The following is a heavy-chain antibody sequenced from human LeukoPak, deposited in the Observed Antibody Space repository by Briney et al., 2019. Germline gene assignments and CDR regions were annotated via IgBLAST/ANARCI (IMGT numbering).Heavy chain of an antibody. J-gene: IGHJ4*02. CDR2: TYYRSKWYN. CDR3: ARDKKKWSSSSAYYFDY. CDR1: GDSVPSNSAA. Sequence: SQTLSLTCAISGDSVPSNSAAWNWIRQSPSRGLEWLGRTYYRSKWYNDYAVSVKSRITINPDTSKNQFSLQLNSVTPEDTAVYYCARDKKKWSSSSAYYFDYWGQGTLVTVSS. V-gene: IGHV6-1*01. D-gene: IGHD6-6*01.